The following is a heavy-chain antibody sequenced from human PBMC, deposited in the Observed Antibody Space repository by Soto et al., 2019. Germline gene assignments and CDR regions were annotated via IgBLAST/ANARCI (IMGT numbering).Heavy chain of an antibody. V-gene: IGHV1-69*02. CDR2: IIPILGIA. Sequence: SVNVSCKASGGTFSSYTISWVRQAPGQGLEWMGRIIPILGIANYAQKFQGRVTITADKSTSTAYMELSSLRSEDTAVYYCARSYSSSWYYFDYWGQGTLVTVSS. J-gene: IGHJ4*02. CDR3: ARSYSSSWYYFDY. CDR1: GGTFSSYT. D-gene: IGHD6-13*01.